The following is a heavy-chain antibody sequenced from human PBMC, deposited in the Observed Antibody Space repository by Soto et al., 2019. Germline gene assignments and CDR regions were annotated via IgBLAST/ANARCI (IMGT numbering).Heavy chain of an antibody. D-gene: IGHD2-15*01. CDR1: GFTFSSYS. V-gene: IGHV3-21*01. CDR2: ISSSSSYI. Sequence: GGSLRLSCAASGFTFSSYSMNWVRQAPGKGLEWVSSISSSSSYIYYADSVKGRFTISRDNAKNSLYLQMNSLRAEDTAVYYWAREGGYCSGGSCYSQHSLVSFFDYWGQGTLVTVSS. J-gene: IGHJ4*02. CDR3: AREGGYCSGGSCYSQHSLVSFFDY.